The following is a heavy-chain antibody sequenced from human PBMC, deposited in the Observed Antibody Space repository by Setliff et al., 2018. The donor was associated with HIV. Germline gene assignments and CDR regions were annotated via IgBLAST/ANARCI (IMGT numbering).Heavy chain of an antibody. CDR2: IFYSGNT. D-gene: IGHD2-2*03. Sequence: SETLSLTCTVSGGSISSSNYYWSWIRQHPGKGLEWVGYIFYSGNTYYNPSLKSRVTISVDTSKNQFSLKLSSVTAADTAVYYCARVGYCSSTSCYGGMDVWGQGTTVTVSS. CDR3: ARVGYCSSTSCYGGMDV. CDR1: GGSISSSNYY. J-gene: IGHJ6*02. V-gene: IGHV4-31*03.